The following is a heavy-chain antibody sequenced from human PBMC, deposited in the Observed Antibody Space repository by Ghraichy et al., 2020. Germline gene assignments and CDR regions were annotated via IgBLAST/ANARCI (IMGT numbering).Heavy chain of an antibody. CDR1: GFSLSTSGVG. D-gene: IGHD6-13*01. J-gene: IGHJ4*02. CDR3: AHTSSWYLEKYYFDY. V-gene: IGHV2-5*02. CDR2: IYWDDDK. Sequence: SGPTLVKPTQTLTLTCTFSGFSLSTSGVGVGWIRQPPGKALEWLALIYWDDDKRYSPSLKSRLTITKDTSKNQVVLTMTNMDPVDTATYYCAHTSSWYLEKYYFDYWGQGTLVTVSS.